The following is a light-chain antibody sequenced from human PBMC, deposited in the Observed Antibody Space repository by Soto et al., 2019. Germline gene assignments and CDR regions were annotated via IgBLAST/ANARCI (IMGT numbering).Light chain of an antibody. J-gene: IGLJ2*01. CDR3: AAWDDRMDGSVL. Sequence: QSVLTQPPSASGTPGQRVTISCSGSSSNIGGNVVNWYQQLPGRAPKLLIYSNSQRPSGVPDRVSGSKSGTSASLAISGLQSEDEADYYCAAWDDRMDGSVLFGGGTMLTVL. V-gene: IGLV1-44*01. CDR2: SNS. CDR1: SSNIGGNV.